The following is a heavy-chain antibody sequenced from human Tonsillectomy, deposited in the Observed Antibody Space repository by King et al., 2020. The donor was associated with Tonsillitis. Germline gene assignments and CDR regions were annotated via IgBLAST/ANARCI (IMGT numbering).Heavy chain of an antibody. CDR1: GFSFNSYT. CDR2: ISSTSRFL. Sequence: LQLVQSGGGLVKPGESLRLSCATSGFSFNSYTMNWVRQAPGKGLEWVSSISSTSRFLYYADSLKGRITISRDNAKSSVYLQMNSLRAEDTAVYYCARDYSHTLVSSDAAVDTWGQASMVTVSS. V-gene: IGHV3-21*01. CDR3: ARDYSHTLVSSDAAVDT. D-gene: IGHD3-22*01. J-gene: IGHJ3*02.